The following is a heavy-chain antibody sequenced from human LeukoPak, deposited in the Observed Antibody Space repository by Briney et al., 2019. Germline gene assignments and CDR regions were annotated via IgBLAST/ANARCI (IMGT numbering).Heavy chain of an antibody. CDR2: IDPRDSYT. CDR3: ATGASKVTTDFANY. V-gene: IGHV5-10-1*01. CDR1: GYNFTRNW. Sequence: GESLKISCKGSGYNFTRNWISWVRQMPGKGLEWMGRIDPRDSYTKYSPSFEGHVTISVDKSISSAFLQWNSLKASDSAMYYCATGASKVTTDFANYWGQGTQVAVSS. J-gene: IGHJ4*02. D-gene: IGHD4-17*01.